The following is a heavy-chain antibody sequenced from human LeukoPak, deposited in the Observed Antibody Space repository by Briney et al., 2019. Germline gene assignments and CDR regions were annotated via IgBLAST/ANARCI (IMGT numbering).Heavy chain of an antibody. Sequence: SETLSLTCAVYSGSFSGYYWSWIRQPPGKGLEWIGEINHSGSTNYNPSLKSRVTISVDTSKNQFSLKLSSVTAADTAVYYCARGRRVRFLEWLKNPLTMVNNWFDPWGQGTLVTVSS. D-gene: IGHD3-3*01. CDR3: ARGRRVRFLEWLKNPLTMVNNWFDP. CDR1: SGSFSGYY. J-gene: IGHJ5*02. CDR2: INHSGST. V-gene: IGHV4-34*01.